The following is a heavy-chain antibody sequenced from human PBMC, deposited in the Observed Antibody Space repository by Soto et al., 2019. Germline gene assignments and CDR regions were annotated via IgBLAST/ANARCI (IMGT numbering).Heavy chain of an antibody. Sequence: SQTRSLTCAVAGGSFSGDCWTWIRQPPGKGLEWIGEINHSGTINFNPSLKSRLTISLDTSKKHFSLKLSSVTDADTAAYYCARADRTLVTSYSLDVWGQGTTVT. CDR3: ARADRTLVTSYSLDV. V-gene: IGHV4-34*01. CDR2: INHSGTI. J-gene: IGHJ6*02. D-gene: IGHD2-21*02. CDR1: GGSFSGDC.